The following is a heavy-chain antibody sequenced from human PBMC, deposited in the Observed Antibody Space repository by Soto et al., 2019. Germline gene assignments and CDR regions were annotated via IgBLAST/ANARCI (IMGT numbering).Heavy chain of an antibody. CDR3: ARGPRNWGVDY. J-gene: IGHJ4*02. V-gene: IGHV1-8*01. D-gene: IGHD7-27*01. CDR2: MNPNSGNT. CDR1: GYTFTSYD. Sequence: QVQLVQSGAEVKKPGASVKVSCKAAGYTFTSYDINWVRQGTGQGFEWMGWMNPNSGNTGYAQKFQGRVTMTRDTSVSTAYMELSSLRSEDTAVYYCARGPRNWGVDYWGQGTLVTVSS.